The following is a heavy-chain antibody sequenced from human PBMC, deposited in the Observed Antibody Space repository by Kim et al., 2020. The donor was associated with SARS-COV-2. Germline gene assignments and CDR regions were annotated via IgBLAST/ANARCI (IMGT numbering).Heavy chain of an antibody. CDR2: ISAYNGNT. CDR1: GYTFTSYG. Sequence: ASVKVSCKASGYTFTSYGISWVRQAPGQGLEWMGWISAYNGNTNYAQKLQGRVTMTTDTSTSTAYMELRSLRSDDTAVYYCARVVPNYDILTGYYSYFDYWGQGTLVTVSS. J-gene: IGHJ4*02. V-gene: IGHV1-18*04. D-gene: IGHD3-9*01. CDR3: ARVVPNYDILTGYYSYFDY.